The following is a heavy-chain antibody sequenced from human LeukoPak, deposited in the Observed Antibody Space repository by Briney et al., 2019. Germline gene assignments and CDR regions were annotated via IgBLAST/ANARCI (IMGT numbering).Heavy chain of an antibody. D-gene: IGHD6-19*01. CDR3: ARERVGIAVAVGY. J-gene: IGHJ4*02. V-gene: IGHV4-38-2*02. CDR2: IYHSGST. CDR1: GYSINSGYY. Sequence: SETLSLTCTVSGYSINSGYYWGWIRQPPGKGLEWIGSIYHSGSTYYNPSLKSRVTISVDTSKNQFSLKLSSVTAADTAVYYCARERVGIAVAVGYWGQGTLVTVSS.